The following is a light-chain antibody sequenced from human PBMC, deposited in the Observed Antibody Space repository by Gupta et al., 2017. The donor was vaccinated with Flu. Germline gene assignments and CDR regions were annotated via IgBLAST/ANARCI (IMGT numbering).Light chain of an antibody. J-gene: IGKJ1*01. CDR3: QQDNSSSRT. V-gene: IGKV1-5*03. Sequence: DIQMTQSPSTLSASVGDRVTNTCRASQSISSWLAWYQQKPGKAPKLLIYKASSLESGVPSRFSGSGSGTEFTLTISSLQPDDFATYYCQQDNSSSRTFGQGTKVEIK. CDR2: KAS. CDR1: QSISSW.